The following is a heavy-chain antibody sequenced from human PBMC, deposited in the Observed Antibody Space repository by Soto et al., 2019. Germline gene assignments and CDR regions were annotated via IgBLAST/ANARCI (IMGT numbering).Heavy chain of an antibody. CDR3: AKDRGSSSWYGYYYYGMDV. V-gene: IGHV3-30*18. Sequence: GGSLRLSCAASGFTFSSYGMHWVRQAPGKGLDWVAVISYDGSNKYYADSVKGRFTISRDNSKNTLYLQMNSLRAEDTAVYYCAKDRGSSSWYGYYYYGMDVWGQGTTVTVSS. D-gene: IGHD6-13*01. J-gene: IGHJ6*02. CDR1: GFTFSSYG. CDR2: ISYDGSNK.